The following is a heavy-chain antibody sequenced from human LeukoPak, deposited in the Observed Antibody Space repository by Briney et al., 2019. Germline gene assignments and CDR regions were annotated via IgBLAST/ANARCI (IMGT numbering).Heavy chain of an antibody. V-gene: IGHV3-21*01. CDR2: ISTSSSYI. J-gene: IGHJ6*03. CDR1: GFTFNRYN. Sequence: GGSLRLSCAASGFTFNRYNMNWVRRAPGKGLEWVSSISTSSSYIYYADSVRGRFTISRDNAKNSLYLQMNSLRAEDTAVYYCARVGIVATYYYMDVWGKGTTVTVSS. D-gene: IGHD5-12*01. CDR3: ARVGIVATYYYMDV.